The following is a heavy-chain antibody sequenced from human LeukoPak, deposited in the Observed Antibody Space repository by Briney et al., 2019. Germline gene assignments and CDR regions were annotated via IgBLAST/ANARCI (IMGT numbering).Heavy chain of an antibody. CDR2: ISYDGSNK. D-gene: IGHD1-26*01. CDR1: GFTFSSYA. CDR3: ARSYKQRTYFDY. J-gene: IGHJ4*02. Sequence: GGSLRLSCAASGFTFSSYAMHWVRQAPGKGLEWVAVISYDGSNKYYADSVKGRFTISRDFSKNTLFLQMNSLTAEDTAIFFCARSYKQRTYFDYWGQGTLVTVAS. V-gene: IGHV3-30-3*01.